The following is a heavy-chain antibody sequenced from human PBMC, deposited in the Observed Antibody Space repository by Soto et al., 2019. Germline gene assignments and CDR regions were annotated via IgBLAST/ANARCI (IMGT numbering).Heavy chain of an antibody. CDR2: FRNGGSNT. CDR1: GFTFSNYA. Sequence: EVQLLESGGGLVQPGGSLRLSCAASGFTFSNYAMSWVRQTPGKGLEWVSTFRNGGSNTYFEYSVKGRFTISRDNSKNTLYLQMNRMRAEDTVSYYCAKEGRAGVVGANWYFDLWGRGTLVTVFS. V-gene: IGHV3-23*01. J-gene: IGHJ2*01. CDR3: AKEGRAGVVGANWYFDL. D-gene: IGHD2-15*01.